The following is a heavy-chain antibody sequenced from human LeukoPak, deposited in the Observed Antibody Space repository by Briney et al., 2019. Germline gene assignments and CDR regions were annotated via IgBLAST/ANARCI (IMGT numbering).Heavy chain of an antibody. CDR3: ATGFGGSYGHFDY. J-gene: IGHJ4*02. CDR2: ISGGGVST. V-gene: IGHV3-23*01. D-gene: IGHD1-26*01. CDR1: GFTFNIYA. Sequence: GGSLRLSCAASGFTFNIYAMTWVRQAPGKGLEWVSAISGGGVSTFYADSVKGRFTISRDDSRNTLYLQMNSLRAEDTAVYYCATGFGGSYGHFDYWGQGTLVTVSS.